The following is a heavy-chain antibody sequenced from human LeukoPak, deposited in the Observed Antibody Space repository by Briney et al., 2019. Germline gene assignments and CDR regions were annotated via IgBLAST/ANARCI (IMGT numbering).Heavy chain of an antibody. D-gene: IGHD3-22*01. Sequence: GGSLRLSCAASGFTFSSYAMSWVRQAPGKGLEWVGFIRSKAYGGTTEYAASVKGRFTISRDDSKSIAYLQMNSLKTEDTAVYYCTREYYYDSSGVYWGQGTLVTVSS. V-gene: IGHV3-49*04. CDR2: IRSKAYGGTT. J-gene: IGHJ4*02. CDR1: GFTFSSYA. CDR3: TREYYYDSSGVY.